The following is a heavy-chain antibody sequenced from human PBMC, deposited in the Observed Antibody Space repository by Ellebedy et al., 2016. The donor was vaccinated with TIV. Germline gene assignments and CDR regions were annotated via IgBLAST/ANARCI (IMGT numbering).Heavy chain of an antibody. D-gene: IGHD6-13*01. V-gene: IGHV2-70*11. CDR2: IDWDDDK. CDR1: GFSLSTTGMC. J-gene: IGHJ6*02. Sequence: SGPTLVKPRQTLTLTCTFSGFSLSTTGMCVSWIRQPPGRALEWLARIDWDDDKKYNISLRTRLSLSKDTPKNQVVLTMTNIDPVDTGTYYCARITSNMRGSSWGMDVWGQGTTVTVSS. CDR3: ARITSNMRGSSWGMDV.